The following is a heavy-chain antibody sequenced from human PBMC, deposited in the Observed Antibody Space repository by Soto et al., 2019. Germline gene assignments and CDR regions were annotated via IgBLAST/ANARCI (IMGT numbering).Heavy chain of an antibody. CDR1: GFSLSPYW. V-gene: IGHV3-74*03. CDR2: LSSDGFGA. J-gene: IGHJ4*02. CDR3: ARDLGGPDY. Sequence: GGSLRLSCAASGFSLSPYWMHWVRQVPGRGLEWVARLSSDGFGAAYADSVKDRFFISRDIARNTLSLQMNSLRADDTAVYYCARDLGGPDYWGRGTSVTVSS. D-gene: IGHD3-16*01.